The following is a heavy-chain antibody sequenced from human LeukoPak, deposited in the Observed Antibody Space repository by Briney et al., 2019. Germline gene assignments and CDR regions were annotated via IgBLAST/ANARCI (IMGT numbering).Heavy chain of an antibody. V-gene: IGHV3-74*01. J-gene: IGHJ4*02. D-gene: IGHD1-26*01. CDR2: INSDGSST. Sequence: PGGSLRLSCAASGFTFSSYWMHWVRQAPGKGLVWVSRINSDGSSTSYADSVKGRFTISRDNAKNTLYLQMNSLRAEDTAVYYCARAGSYSGSYYPFDYWGQGTLVTVSS. CDR1: GFTFSSYW. CDR3: ARAGSYSGSYYPFDY.